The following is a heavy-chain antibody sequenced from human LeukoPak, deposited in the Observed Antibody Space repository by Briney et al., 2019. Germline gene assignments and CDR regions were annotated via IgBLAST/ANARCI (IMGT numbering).Heavy chain of an antibody. CDR1: GGTFSSYA. Sequence: SVKVSCKASGGTFSSYAISWVRQAPGQGLEWMGGIIPIFGTANYAQKFQGRVTITADESTSTAYMELSSLRSEDTAVYYCARWSYDILTGYPADYYGMDAWGQGTTVTVSS. D-gene: IGHD3-9*01. CDR3: ARWSYDILTGYPADYYGMDA. J-gene: IGHJ6*02. CDR2: IIPIFGTA. V-gene: IGHV1-69*13.